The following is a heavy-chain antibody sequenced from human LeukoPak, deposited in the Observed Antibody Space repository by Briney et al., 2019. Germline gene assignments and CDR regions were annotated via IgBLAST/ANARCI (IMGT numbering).Heavy chain of an antibody. CDR3: ASDLYDSGSPQ. J-gene: IGHJ4*02. D-gene: IGHD3-10*01. CDR1: GGSISSYY. Sequence: SETLSLTCTVSGGSISSYYWSWIRQPAGKGLEWIGRIYTSGSTNYNPSLKSRVTISVDKSKNQFSLKLSSVTAADTAVYYCASDLYDSGSPQWGQGTLVTVSS. V-gene: IGHV4-4*07. CDR2: IYTSGST.